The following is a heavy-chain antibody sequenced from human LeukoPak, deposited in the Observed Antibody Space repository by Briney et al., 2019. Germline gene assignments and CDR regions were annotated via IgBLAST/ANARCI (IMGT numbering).Heavy chain of an antibody. Sequence: ASVTVSCKASGYTFTSYDINWVRQAAGQGLEWMGWMNPNSGNTGYAQKFQGRVTMTRNTSISTAYMELSSLRSEDTAVYYCARGPSKKMATRPRFDYWGQGTLVTVSS. V-gene: IGHV1-8*01. CDR3: ARGPSKKMATRPRFDY. D-gene: IGHD5-24*01. CDR2: MNPNSGNT. CDR1: GYTFTSYD. J-gene: IGHJ4*02.